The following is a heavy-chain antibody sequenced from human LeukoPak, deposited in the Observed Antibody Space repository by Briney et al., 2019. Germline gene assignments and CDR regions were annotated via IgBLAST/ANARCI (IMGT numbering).Heavy chain of an antibody. CDR2: IYYSGST. D-gene: IGHD2-2*01. CDR3: ARHPQCPTTSCSFFGVGY. CDR1: SGSISSSSYY. V-gene: IGHV4-39*01. Sequence: SETLSLTCTVSSGSISSSSYYWGWIRQPPGKGLEWIGTIYYSGSTYYNPSLKSRVTISVDTSKNQFSLKLSSVTAADTAVYYCARHPQCPTTSCSFFGVGYWGQGTLVTVSS. J-gene: IGHJ4*02.